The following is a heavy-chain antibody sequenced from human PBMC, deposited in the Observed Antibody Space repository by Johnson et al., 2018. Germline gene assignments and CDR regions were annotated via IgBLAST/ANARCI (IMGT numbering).Heavy chain of an antibody. V-gene: IGHV3-30*03. Sequence: QVQLLESGGGVVEPGRSLRLSCAASGFILRSKGMHWVRQAPGKGLEWVATMSFEGDNKYYAESVKGRFTISRDNSKNTLYLQMKSLRTEDTAVYYCAREKCGGSCHIMDVWGKGTTVIVSS. CDR2: MSFEGDNK. D-gene: IGHD2-15*01. CDR3: AREKCGGSCHIMDV. J-gene: IGHJ6*04. CDR1: GFILRSKG.